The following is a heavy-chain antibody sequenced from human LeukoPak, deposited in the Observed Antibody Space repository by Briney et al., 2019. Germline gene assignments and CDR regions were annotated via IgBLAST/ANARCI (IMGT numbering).Heavy chain of an antibody. V-gene: IGHV4-39*01. CDR2: IYYSGST. D-gene: IGHD3-22*01. Sequence: SETLSLTCTVSGGSVSSSSYYWGWIRQPPGKGLEWIGSIYYSGSTYYNPSLKSRVTISVDTSKNQFSLKLSSVTAADTAVYYCARSSEGRYYYDSSGYSYYYYYMDVWGKGTTVTISS. CDR3: ARSSEGRYYYDSSGYSYYYYYMDV. CDR1: GGSVSSSSYY. J-gene: IGHJ6*03.